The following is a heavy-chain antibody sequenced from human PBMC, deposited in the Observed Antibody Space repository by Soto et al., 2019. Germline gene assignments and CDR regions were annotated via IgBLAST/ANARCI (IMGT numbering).Heavy chain of an antibody. Sequence: SETLSLTCTVSGGSISSYYWSWIRQPPGKGLEWIGYIYYSGSTNYNPSLKSRVTISVDTSKNQFSLKLSSVTAADTAVYYCATDPLSGSQAPHDAIDIWGQGTMVTVSS. V-gene: IGHV4-59*01. D-gene: IGHD1-26*01. CDR3: ATDPLSGSQAPHDAIDI. J-gene: IGHJ3*02. CDR1: GGSISSYY. CDR2: IYYSGST.